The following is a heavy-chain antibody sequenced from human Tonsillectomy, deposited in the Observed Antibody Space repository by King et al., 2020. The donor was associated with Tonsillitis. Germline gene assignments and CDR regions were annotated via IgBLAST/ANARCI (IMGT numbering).Heavy chain of an antibody. D-gene: IGHD3-22*01. CDR3: ARDRGITMIVVWLDY. Sequence: VQLVESGGGVVQPGRSLRLSCAASGFTFSSYAMHWVRQAPGKGLEWVAVISYDGSNKYYADSVKGRFTISRDNSKNTLHLQMNSLRAEDTAVYYCARDRGITMIVVWLDYWGQGTLVTVSS. V-gene: IGHV3-30*04. CDR1: GFTFSSYA. CDR2: ISYDGSNK. J-gene: IGHJ4*02.